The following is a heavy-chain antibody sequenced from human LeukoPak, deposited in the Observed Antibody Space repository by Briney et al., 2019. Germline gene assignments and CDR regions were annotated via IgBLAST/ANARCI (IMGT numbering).Heavy chain of an antibody. CDR1: GGTFRSYA. CDR2: INPMFGTP. D-gene: IGHD3-22*01. CDR3: ARVDSSGYSPLGY. J-gene: IGHJ4*02. Sequence: GASVKVSCKASGGTFRSYAISWVRQAPGQGLEWMGGINPMFGTPNYAQKFQGRVTMTRDTSISTAYMELSRLRSDDTAVYYCARVDSSGYSPLGYWGQGTLVTVSS. V-gene: IGHV1-69*05.